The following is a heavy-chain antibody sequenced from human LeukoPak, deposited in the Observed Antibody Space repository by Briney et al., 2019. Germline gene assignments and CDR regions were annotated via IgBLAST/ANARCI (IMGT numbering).Heavy chain of an antibody. CDR1: GGSFSGYY. CDR3: ARVLYSSSWLPGYYYGMDV. D-gene: IGHD6-13*01. J-gene: IGHJ6*02. V-gene: IGHV4-34*01. Sequence: SETLSLTCAVYGGSFSGYYWSWIRQPPGKGLEWIGEINHSGSTNYNPSLKSRVTISVDTSKNQFSLKLSSVTAADTAVYYCARVLYSSSWLPGYYYGMDVWGQGTTVTVSS. CDR2: INHSGST.